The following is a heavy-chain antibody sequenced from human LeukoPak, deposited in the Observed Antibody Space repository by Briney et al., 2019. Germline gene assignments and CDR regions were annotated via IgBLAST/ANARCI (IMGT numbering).Heavy chain of an antibody. CDR2: IYYSGST. Sequence: SETLSPTCTVSGGSISSSSYYWGWIRQPPGTGLEWIGSIYYSGSTYYNPSLKSRVTISVDTSKNQFSLKLSSVTAADTAVYYCARRGYDSSGYYRNYWGQGTLVTVSS. J-gene: IGHJ4*02. CDR3: ARRGYDSSGYYRNY. D-gene: IGHD3-22*01. CDR1: GGSISSSSYY. V-gene: IGHV4-39*01.